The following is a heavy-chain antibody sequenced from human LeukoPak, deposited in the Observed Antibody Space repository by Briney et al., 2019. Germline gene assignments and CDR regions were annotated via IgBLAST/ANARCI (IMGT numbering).Heavy chain of an antibody. CDR1: GGSISSYY. CDR2: IYYSGST. CDR3: ARTLGYDSSGPRDAFDI. Sequence: SETLSLTCTVSGGSISSYYWSWIRQPPGKGLEWIGYIYYSGSTNYNPSLKSRVTISVDTSKNQFSLKLSSVTAADTAVYYCARTLGYDSSGPRDAFDIWGQGTMVTVSS. V-gene: IGHV4-59*01. D-gene: IGHD3-22*01. J-gene: IGHJ3*02.